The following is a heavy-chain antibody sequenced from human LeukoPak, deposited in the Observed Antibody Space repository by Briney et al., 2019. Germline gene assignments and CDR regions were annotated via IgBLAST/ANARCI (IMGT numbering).Heavy chain of an antibody. CDR1: GFTVNSNY. CDR2: IYSGGDT. D-gene: IGHD3-10*01. CDR3: ARGGRSSGSHYFESYFDL. J-gene: IGHJ4*02. Sequence: PGGSLRLSCAASGFTVNSNYMNWVRQAPGKGLEWVSVIYSGGDTYYADSWKDRFTISRDSSKSALYLQMNSLGANDPAVYYCARGGRSSGSHYFESYFDLWGQGTLVTVSS. V-gene: IGHV3-66*01.